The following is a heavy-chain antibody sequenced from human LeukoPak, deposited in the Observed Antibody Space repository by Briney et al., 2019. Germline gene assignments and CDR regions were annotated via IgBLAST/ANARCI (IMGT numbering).Heavy chain of an antibody. CDR2: ISDNGGST. CDR1: GFILRSHA. D-gene: IGHD1-1*01. Sequence: PGGSLRLSCSASGFILRSHAMHWVLQAPGKGLEYVSRISDNGGSTYYADSVKGRFTISRDNSKNTLYLQMSSLRAVDTAVYYCVKDNEAGGSPFDRWGQGTLVTVSS. V-gene: IGHV3-64D*06. J-gene: IGHJ4*02. CDR3: VKDNEAGGSPFDR.